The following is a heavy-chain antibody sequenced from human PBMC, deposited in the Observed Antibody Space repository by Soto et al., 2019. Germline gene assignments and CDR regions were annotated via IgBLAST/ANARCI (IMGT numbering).Heavy chain of an antibody. D-gene: IGHD4-17*01. J-gene: IGHJ4*02. Sequence: QVQLQESGPGMVKTSQTLSLTCTVSGGSISTGGYYWPWIRQHPGKGLEWIGYIYYSGSTYYNPSLKSRVTISVDTSKNQFSLKLSSVTAADTAVYYCARGLSVTLFDNWGQGTLVTVSS. CDR3: ARGLSVTLFDN. V-gene: IGHV4-31*03. CDR1: GGSISTGGYY. CDR2: IYYSGST.